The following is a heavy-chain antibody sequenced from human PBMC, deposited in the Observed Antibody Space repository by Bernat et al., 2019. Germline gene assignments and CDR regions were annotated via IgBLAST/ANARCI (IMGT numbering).Heavy chain of an antibody. D-gene: IGHD6-13*01. CDR2: INPNSGGT. CDR1: GYTFTGYY. J-gene: IGHJ5*02. Sequence: QVQLVQSGAEVKKPGASVKVSCKASGYTFTGYYMHWVRQAPGQGLEWMGRINPNSGGTNYAQKFEGRVNSTGAMSISTGYMEVSRLRSGDTAGYYCARDHTGYTGGVGWFDPWGQGTLVTVSS. CDR3: ARDHTGYTGGVGWFDP. V-gene: IGHV1-2*01.